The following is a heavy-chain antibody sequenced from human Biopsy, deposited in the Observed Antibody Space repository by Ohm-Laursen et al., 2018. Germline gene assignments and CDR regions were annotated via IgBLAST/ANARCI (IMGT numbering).Heavy chain of an antibody. CDR2: ISGSGTTI. D-gene: IGHD3-10*01. CDR3: ARDGAGSYHDY. V-gene: IGHV3-11*01. Sequence: SLRLSCAASGFTFSDYYMSWIRQAPGKGLGWLSYISGSGTTIFYADSVKGRFTVSRDNAKNSLYLQMNSLTVEETAVYYCARDGAGSYHDYWGQGTLVTVSS. CDR1: GFTFSDYY. J-gene: IGHJ4*02.